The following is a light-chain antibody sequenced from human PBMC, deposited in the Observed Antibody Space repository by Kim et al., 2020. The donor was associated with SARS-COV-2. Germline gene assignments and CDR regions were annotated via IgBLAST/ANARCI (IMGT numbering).Light chain of an antibody. V-gene: IGKV1-9*01. CDR1: QAITMY. CDR2: GAA. J-gene: IGKJ3*01. Sequence: IQLTQSPSSLSASVGDRVSITCRASQAITMYLAWYQQKPGKAPKLLIYGAATLQSGVPSRFSGSGSGTDFTITISSLQPEDFATYYCQQLNSYPFTFGPGTKVDIK. CDR3: QQLNSYPFT.